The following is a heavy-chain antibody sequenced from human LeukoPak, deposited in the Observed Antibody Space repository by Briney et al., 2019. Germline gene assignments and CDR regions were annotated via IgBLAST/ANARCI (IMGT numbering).Heavy chain of an antibody. CDR3: ARDAGTRIAAAGKTGAY. Sequence: GASVTVSCKASGYTFTSYGISWVRQAPGQGLEWMGWISAYNGNTNYAQKLQGRVTMTTDTSTSTAYMELRSLRSDDTALYYCARDAGTRIAAAGKTGAYWGQGTLVTVSS. V-gene: IGHV1-18*01. CDR1: GYTFTSYG. J-gene: IGHJ4*02. CDR2: ISAYNGNT. D-gene: IGHD6-13*01.